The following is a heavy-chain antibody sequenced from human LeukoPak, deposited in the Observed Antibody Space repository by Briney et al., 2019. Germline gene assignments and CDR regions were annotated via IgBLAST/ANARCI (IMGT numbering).Heavy chain of an antibody. D-gene: IGHD3-16*01. CDR1: GGSISSYY. J-gene: IGHJ5*02. V-gene: IGHV4-59*01. Sequence: SETLSLTCTVSGGSISSYYWSWIWQPPGKGLEWIGYIYYSGSTNYNPSLKSRVTISVDTSKNQFSLKLSSVTAADTAVYYCARVSPLGGWFDPWGQGTLVTVSS. CDR3: ARVSPLGGWFDP. CDR2: IYYSGST.